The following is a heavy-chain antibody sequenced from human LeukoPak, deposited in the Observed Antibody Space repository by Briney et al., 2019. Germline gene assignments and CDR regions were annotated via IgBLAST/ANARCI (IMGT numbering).Heavy chain of an antibody. V-gene: IGHV3-74*01. J-gene: IGHJ5*02. Sequence: GGSLRLSCAASGFTFSSYRMYWVRQAPGKGLVWVSRINSGGSSTTYADSVKGRFTISRDNSKNTLYLQMNSLRAEDTAVYYCAKGGHGDYVFVSWGQGTLVTVSS. CDR3: AKGGHGDYVFVS. CDR1: GFTFSSYR. D-gene: IGHD4-17*01. CDR2: INSGGSST.